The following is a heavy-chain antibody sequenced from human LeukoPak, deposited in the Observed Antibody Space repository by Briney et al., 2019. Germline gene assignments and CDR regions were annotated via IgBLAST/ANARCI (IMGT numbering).Heavy chain of an antibody. CDR1: GFTFSSYW. D-gene: IGHD6-19*01. CDR3: ARASSGWYTDSNFDY. V-gene: IGHV3-74*01. CDR2: INSDGSST. J-gene: IGHJ4*02. Sequence: PGGSLRLSCAASGFTFSSYWMHWVRQAPGKGLVWVSRINSDGSSTSYADSVKGRFTISRDNAKNTLYLQMNSLRAEDTAVYYCARASSGWYTDSNFDYCGQGTLVTVSS.